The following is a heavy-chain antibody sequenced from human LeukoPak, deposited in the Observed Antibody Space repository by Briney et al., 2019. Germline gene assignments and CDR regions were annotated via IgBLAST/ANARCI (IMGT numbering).Heavy chain of an antibody. CDR2: IIPIFGTA. Sequence: SVKVSCKASGYTFTGYYMHWVRQAPGQGLEWMGGIIPIFGTANYAQKFQGRVTITADESTSTAYMELSSLRSEDTAVYYCARDRRGLRYFDWLHYMDVWGKGTTVTVAS. V-gene: IGHV1-69*13. CDR1: GYTFTGYY. D-gene: IGHD3-9*01. J-gene: IGHJ6*03. CDR3: ARDRRGLRYFDWLHYMDV.